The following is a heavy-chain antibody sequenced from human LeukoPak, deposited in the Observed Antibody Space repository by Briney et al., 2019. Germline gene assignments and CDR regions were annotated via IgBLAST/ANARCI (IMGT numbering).Heavy chain of an antibody. CDR3: AVGSSTHYYFDY. CDR2: IYYSGST. D-gene: IGHD2/OR15-2a*01. Sequence: PSETLSLTCTVPGGSISSYYWSWIRQPPGKGLEWIGYIYYSGSTNYNPSLKSRVTISVDTSKNQFSLKLSSVTAADTAVYYCAVGSSTHYYFDYWGQGTLVTVSS. V-gene: IGHV4-59*01. J-gene: IGHJ4*02. CDR1: GGSISSYY.